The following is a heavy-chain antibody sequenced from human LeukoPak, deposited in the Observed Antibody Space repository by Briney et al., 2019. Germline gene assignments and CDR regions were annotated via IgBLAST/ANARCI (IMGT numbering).Heavy chain of an antibody. CDR3: AKAIRTSCYGCNMDV. Sequence: GGSLRLSCAASGFTFSSYAMSWVRQAPGKGLEWVSTISGSGGSTYYADSVKGRFTISRDNSKNTLYLQMNSLRAEDTAVYHCAKAIRTSCYGCNMDVWGKGTTVSVSS. CDR1: GFTFSSYA. CDR2: ISGSGGST. V-gene: IGHV3-23*01. D-gene: IGHD2-2*01. J-gene: IGHJ6*03.